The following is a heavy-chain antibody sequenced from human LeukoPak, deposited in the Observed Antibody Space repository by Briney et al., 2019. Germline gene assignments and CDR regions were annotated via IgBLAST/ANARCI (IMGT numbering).Heavy chain of an antibody. Sequence: PGGSLRLSCAASGFTFSSYWMHWVRQAPGKGLVWVSRINSDGSSTSYADSVKGRFTISRDNAKNTLYLQMNSLRAEDTAVYYCAGSGEAAHTYYFDYWGQGTLVTVSS. D-gene: IGHD2-15*01. CDR1: GFTFSSYW. CDR3: AGSGEAAHTYYFDY. CDR2: INSDGSST. V-gene: IGHV3-74*01. J-gene: IGHJ4*02.